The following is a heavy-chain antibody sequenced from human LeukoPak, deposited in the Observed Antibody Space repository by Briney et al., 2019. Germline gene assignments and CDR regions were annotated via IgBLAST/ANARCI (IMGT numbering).Heavy chain of an antibody. J-gene: IGHJ4*02. CDR3: ARDAPGNTALDY. Sequence: GGALRLSCAASGFTFVSYWMNWVRQAPGKGLGGVSRINGDGRSRDFADSVKGRFPISRHNAKTTLYLQMNSLRAEDTAVYYCARDAPGNTALDYWGQGTLVTVSS. CDR1: GFTFVSYW. D-gene: IGHD5-18*01. V-gene: IGHV3-74*01. CDR2: INGDGRSR.